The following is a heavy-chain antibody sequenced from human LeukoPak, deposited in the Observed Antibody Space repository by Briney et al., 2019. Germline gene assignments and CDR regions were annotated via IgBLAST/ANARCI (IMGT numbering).Heavy chain of an antibody. CDR2: ISYDGSNT. V-gene: IGHV3-30*04. D-gene: IGHD2-15*01. J-gene: IGHJ1*01. Sequence: PGGSLRLSCAASGFTFSSFAMHWVRQAPGKGLEWVAFISYDGSNTYYADSVKGRFTISRDNSKNTLYLQMNSLRAEDTAVYYCARSLGYCSGGRCHDLYFQHWGQGTLVTVSS. CDR1: GFTFSSFA. CDR3: ARSLGYCSGGRCHDLYFQH.